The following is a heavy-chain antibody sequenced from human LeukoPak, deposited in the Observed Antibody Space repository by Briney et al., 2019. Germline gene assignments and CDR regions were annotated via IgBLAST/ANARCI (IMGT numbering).Heavy chain of an antibody. CDR1: GYTLTELS. Sequence: ASVKVSCKVSGYTLTELSMHWVRQAPGKGLEGMGGFDPEDGETIYAQKFQGRVTMTEDTSTDTAYMELSSLRSEDTAVYYCATATPLKYYYDSSGYYYWGQGTLVTVSS. V-gene: IGHV1-24*01. CDR2: FDPEDGET. D-gene: IGHD3-22*01. J-gene: IGHJ4*02. CDR3: ATATPLKYYYDSSGYYY.